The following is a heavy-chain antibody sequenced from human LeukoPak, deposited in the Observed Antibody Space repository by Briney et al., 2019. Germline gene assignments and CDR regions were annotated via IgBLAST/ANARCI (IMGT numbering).Heavy chain of an antibody. CDR2: MNPNSGNT. V-gene: IGHV1-8*01. Sequence: ASVKVPCKASGYTFTSYEINWARPATRQGLEWMGWMNPNSGNTDYEHKFQGRVTMTRNTSISTAYMELSSLRSEDTAVYYCARDYYDSSGQERHAFDIWGQGTMVTVSS. CDR1: GYTFTSYE. CDR3: ARDYYDSSGQERHAFDI. D-gene: IGHD3-22*01. J-gene: IGHJ3*02.